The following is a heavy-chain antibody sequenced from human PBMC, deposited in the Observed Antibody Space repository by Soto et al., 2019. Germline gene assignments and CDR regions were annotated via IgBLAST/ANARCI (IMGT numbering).Heavy chain of an antibody. CDR2: ISDTGHT. D-gene: IGHD3-10*01. CDR1: GFTFSSYA. V-gene: IGHV3-23*01. CDR3: AKDRLWFGRATEDY. Sequence: PGESLKISCAASGFTFSSYAMNWVRQAPGKGLEWVSGISDTGHTYYADSVMGRFTISRDNSENTLYLQMTTLRAEDTAIYYCAKDRLWFGRATEDYWGQGILVTVSS. J-gene: IGHJ4*02.